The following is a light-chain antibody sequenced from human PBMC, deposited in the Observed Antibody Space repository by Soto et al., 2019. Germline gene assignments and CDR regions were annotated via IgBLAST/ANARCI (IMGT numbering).Light chain of an antibody. CDR3: QQYGSSPS. V-gene: IGKV3D-20*01. CDR2: AAS. Sequence: IVLTQSPATLSLSPGERATLYCRASQSVSTNYVAWYQQKPGLAPRLLIYAASRRAAGISDRFSGSGSGTDFTLTISRLEPEDFAVYYWQQYGSSPSFGGGTKVEIK. CDR1: QSVSTNY. J-gene: IGKJ4*01.